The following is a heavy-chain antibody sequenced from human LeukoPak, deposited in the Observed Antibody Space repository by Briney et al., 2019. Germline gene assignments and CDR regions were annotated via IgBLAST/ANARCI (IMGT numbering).Heavy chain of an antibody. V-gene: IGHV4-39*07. J-gene: IGHJ6*03. D-gene: IGHD2-15*01. Sequence: SETLSLTCTVSGDSISTSNSYWGWIRQPPGKGLEWIGSIYYSGNTYYNASLKSRVTISVDKSKNQFSLKLSSVTAADTAVYYCASFYCSGGSCYQYYYYYYMDVWGKGTTVTISS. CDR2: IYYSGNT. CDR3: ASFYCSGGSCYQYYYYYYMDV. CDR1: GDSISTSNSY.